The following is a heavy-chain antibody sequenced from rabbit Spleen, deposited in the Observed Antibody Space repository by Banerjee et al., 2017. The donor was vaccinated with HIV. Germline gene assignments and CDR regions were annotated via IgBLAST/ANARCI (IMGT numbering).Heavy chain of an antibody. Sequence: QLVESGGGLVQPGGSLKLSCKASGFSLTSYWMNWVRQAPGKGLEWIGYIDPVFGITIYANSVKGRFTISRDNAQNTVFLQLNSLTAADTAAYFCVREVYHSLNLWGPGTLVTVS. CDR3: VREVYHSLNL. J-gene: IGHJ4*01. D-gene: IGHD4-1*01. V-gene: IGHV1S7*01. CDR1: GFSLTSYW. CDR2: IDPVFGIT.